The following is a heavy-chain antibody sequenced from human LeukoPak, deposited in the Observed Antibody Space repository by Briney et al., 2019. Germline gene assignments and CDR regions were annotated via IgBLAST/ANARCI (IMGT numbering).Heavy chain of an antibody. D-gene: IGHD4/OR15-4a*01. CDR2: INPNSGGT. CDR3: ARDTGRGATTPRVWFDP. Sequence: ASVAVSYTPSVYTFTHYYMHWVRQAPGQGLEWMGWINPNSGGTNYAQKFQGRVTMTRDTSISTAYMELSRLRSDDTAVYYCARDTGRGATTPRVWFDPWGQGTLVTVSS. J-gene: IGHJ5*02. V-gene: IGHV1-2*02. CDR1: VYTFTHYY.